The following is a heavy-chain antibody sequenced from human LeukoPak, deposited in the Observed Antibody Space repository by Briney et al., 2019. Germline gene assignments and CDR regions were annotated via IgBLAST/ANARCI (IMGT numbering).Heavy chain of an antibody. V-gene: IGHV3-15*01. CDR3: TTAVYSSGWYVCFDY. CDR1: GFPFSNAW. J-gene: IGHJ4*02. D-gene: IGHD6-19*01. CDR2: FKGKTDGGTA. Sequence: GGSLSLSCAASGFPFSNAWMSWVGQAPGKGLGWVRRFKGKTDGGTADYAAPVKGRFTISRDDSKNTLYLQMNSLRTEDTAVYYCTTAVYSSGWYVCFDYWGQGTLVTVSS.